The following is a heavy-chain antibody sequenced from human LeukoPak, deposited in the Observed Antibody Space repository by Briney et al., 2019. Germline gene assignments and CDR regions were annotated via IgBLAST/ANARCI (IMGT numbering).Heavy chain of an antibody. CDR2: INHSGST. J-gene: IGHJ4*02. D-gene: IGHD6-13*01. CDR1: GGSFSGYY. V-gene: IGHV4-34*01. Sequence: SETLSLTCAVYGGSFSGYYWSWIRQPPGKGLEWIGEINHSGSTNYNPSLKSRVTISVDTSKNQFSLKLSSVTAADTAVYYCARGFRIAAAQNDYWGQGTLVTVSS. CDR3: ARGFRIAAAQNDY.